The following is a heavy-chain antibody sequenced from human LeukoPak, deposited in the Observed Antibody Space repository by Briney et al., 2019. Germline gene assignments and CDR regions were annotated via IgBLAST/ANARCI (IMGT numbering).Heavy chain of an antibody. CDR2: INPNSGGT. CDR1: GYTFTGYY. J-gene: IGHJ5*02. CDR3: ARADTLRGVISPRWFDP. Sequence: GASVKVSCKASGYTFTGYYMHWVRQAPGQGLEWMGQINPNSGGTNYAQKFQGRVTMTRDTSISTAYMELSRLRSDDTAVYYCARADTLRGVISPRWFDPWGQGTLVTVSS. D-gene: IGHD3-16*02. V-gene: IGHV1-2*06.